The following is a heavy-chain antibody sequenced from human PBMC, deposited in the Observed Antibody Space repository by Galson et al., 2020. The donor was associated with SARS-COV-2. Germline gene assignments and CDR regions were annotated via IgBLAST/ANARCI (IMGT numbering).Heavy chain of an antibody. D-gene: IGHD1-26*01. V-gene: IGHV3-21*01. CDR1: GFTFSSYS. Sequence: GESMKISCAASGFTFSSYSMNWVRQAPGKGLEWVSSISSSSSYIYYADSVKGRFTISRDNAKNSLYLQMNSLRAEDTAVYYCAREWPKWAGGMDVWGQGTTVTVSS. CDR3: AREWPKWAGGMDV. J-gene: IGHJ6*02. CDR2: ISSSSSYI.